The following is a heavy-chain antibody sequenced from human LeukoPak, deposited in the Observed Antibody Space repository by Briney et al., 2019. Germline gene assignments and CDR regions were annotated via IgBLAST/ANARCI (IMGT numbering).Heavy chain of an antibody. D-gene: IGHD6-6*01. V-gene: IGHV1-69*05. Sequence: ASVKVSCKASGGTFSSYAISWVRQAPGQGLEWMGGIIPIFGTANYAQKFQGRVTITTDESTSTAYMELSSLRSEDTAVYYCARDGACSSSSIYYYYMDVWGQRDHGHRLL. CDR2: IIPIFGTA. CDR3: ARDGACSSSSIYYYYMDV. J-gene: IGHJ6*03. CDR1: GGTFSSYA.